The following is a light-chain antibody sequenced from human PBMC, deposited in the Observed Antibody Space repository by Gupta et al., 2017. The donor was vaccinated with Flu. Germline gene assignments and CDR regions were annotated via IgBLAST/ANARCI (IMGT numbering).Light chain of an antibody. CDR3: QQYNDWPYS. CDR2: AVS. Sequence: DILMTQSPGTLSVSPGERVTLSCRASQSIASNLAWYQQRPGQAPRLLMYAVSTRATGIPARFSVSRSGTEFTLTISNLQSEDFAVYYCQQYNDWPYSFGQGTKLEIK. CDR1: QSIASN. V-gene: IGKV3-15*01. J-gene: IGKJ2*03.